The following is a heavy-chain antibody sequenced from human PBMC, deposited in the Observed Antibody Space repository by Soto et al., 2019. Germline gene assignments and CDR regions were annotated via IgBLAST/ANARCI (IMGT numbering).Heavy chain of an antibody. CDR3: AKDANGYKYGSYFDD. D-gene: IGHD5-18*01. CDR1: GGSFNGYY. Sequence: QVQLHQWGAGVLEPSETLSLTCAVSGGSFNGYYWSWIRQPPGKGLEWIGEMNYSGSVSYNPSLKSRFIISVDRSKNQFSLRLSSVTASDTALYYCAKDANGYKYGSYFDDWGQGTLVTVSS. J-gene: IGHJ4*02. CDR2: MNYSGSV. V-gene: IGHV4-34*01.